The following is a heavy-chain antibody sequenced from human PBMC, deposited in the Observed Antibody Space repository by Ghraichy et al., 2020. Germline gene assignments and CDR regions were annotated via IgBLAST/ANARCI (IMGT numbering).Heavy chain of an antibody. CDR1: GYTFTNYG. CDR2: ISAYNANT. J-gene: IGHJ4*02. CDR3: ARVRFWEWLESYYFDD. Sequence: ASVKVSCKASGYTFTNYGLTWVRQAPGQGLEWMGWISAYNANTNYAQKLQGRVTMTTDTSTNTAYMELRSLRSDDTAVYYCARVRFWEWLESYYFDDWGQGTLVTVSS. V-gene: IGHV1-18*01. D-gene: IGHD3-3*01.